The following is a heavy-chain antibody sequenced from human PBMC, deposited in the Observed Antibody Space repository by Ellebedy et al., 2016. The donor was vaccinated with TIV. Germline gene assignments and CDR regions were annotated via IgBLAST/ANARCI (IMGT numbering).Heavy chain of an antibody. Sequence: PGGSLRLSCAASGFTVSSNYMSWVRQAPGKGLEWVSVIYSGGSTYYGDSVKGRFTISRDNSKNTVYLQMNSLRAEDTAVYYCARRGSRYWHFDLWGRGTQVIVSS. CDR2: IYSGGST. V-gene: IGHV3-66*04. D-gene: IGHD1-1*01. CDR3: ARRGSRYWHFDL. J-gene: IGHJ2*01. CDR1: GFTVSSNY.